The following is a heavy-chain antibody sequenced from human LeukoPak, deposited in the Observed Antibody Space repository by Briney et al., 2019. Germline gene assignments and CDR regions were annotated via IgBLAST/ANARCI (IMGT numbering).Heavy chain of an antibody. Sequence: PSETLSLTCAVYGGSFSGYYWSWIRQPPGKGLEWIGEINHSGSTNYNPSLKSRVTISVDTSKNQFSLKLSSVTAADTAVYYYASLPTSPIAAAGPYNWFDPWGQGTLVTVSS. J-gene: IGHJ5*02. CDR2: INHSGST. D-gene: IGHD6-13*01. V-gene: IGHV4-34*01. CDR1: GGSFSGYY. CDR3: ASLPTSPIAAAGPYNWFDP.